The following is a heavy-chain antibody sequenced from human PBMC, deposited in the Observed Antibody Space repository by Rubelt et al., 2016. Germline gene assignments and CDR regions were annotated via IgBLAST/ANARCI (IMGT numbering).Heavy chain of an antibody. V-gene: IGHV1-8*01. Sequence: QVQLVQSGAEVKKPGASVKVSCKASGYTFTSYDIKWVRQATGQGLEWMGWMNPNSGKPGYEQKFQGRVTMTRKTSRRPAEMGLSSLRSEDTAVYYCARIGEDEDYWGQGTLVTVSS. CDR2: MNPNSGKP. D-gene: IGHD2-21*01. CDR1: GYTFTSYD. J-gene: IGHJ4*02. CDR3: ARIGEDEDY.